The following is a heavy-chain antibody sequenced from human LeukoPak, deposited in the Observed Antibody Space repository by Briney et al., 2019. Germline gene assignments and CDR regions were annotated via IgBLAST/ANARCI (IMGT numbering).Heavy chain of an antibody. Sequence: SQTLSLTCTVSGGSISSGSYYWSWIRQPAGNGLEWIGRIYTSGSTNYNPSLKSRVTISVDTSKNQFSLKLSSVTAADTAVYYCARDSGYSYGYYYYYGMDVWGQGTTVTVSS. CDR1: GGSISSGSYY. V-gene: IGHV4-61*02. J-gene: IGHJ6*02. CDR3: ARDSGYSYGYYYYYGMDV. CDR2: IYTSGST. D-gene: IGHD5-18*01.